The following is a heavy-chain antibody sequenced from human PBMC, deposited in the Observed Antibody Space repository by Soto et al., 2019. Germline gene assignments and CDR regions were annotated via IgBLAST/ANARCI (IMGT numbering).Heavy chain of an antibody. CDR1: GYTFTSFG. D-gene: IGHD2-15*01. CDR2: ISAYNGNT. V-gene: IGHV1-18*01. CDR3: DRDHRGGTDAFDI. Sequence: QVQLAQSGAEVKKPGASVKVSCKASGYTFTSFGISWVQQATAQGLEWMGWISAYNGNTNYAENLQGRVTMTTDTSTSAAYMEVRSLRDVDTAMYYCDRDHRGGTDAFDIWGQRTMVAVSS. J-gene: IGHJ3*02.